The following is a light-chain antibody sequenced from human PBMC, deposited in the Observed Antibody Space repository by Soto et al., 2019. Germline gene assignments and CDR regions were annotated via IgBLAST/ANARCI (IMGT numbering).Light chain of an antibody. CDR1: LSVSSN. CDR3: QQYGSSPFT. CDR2: GAS. Sequence: EIVMSQSPATLSVCPGERATLSCRASLSVSSNLAWYQQKPGQAPRLLIYGASTRATGIPARFSGSGSGTDFTLTISRLEPEDFAVYYCQQYGSSPFTFGQGTRLEI. J-gene: IGKJ5*01. V-gene: IGKV3-15*01.